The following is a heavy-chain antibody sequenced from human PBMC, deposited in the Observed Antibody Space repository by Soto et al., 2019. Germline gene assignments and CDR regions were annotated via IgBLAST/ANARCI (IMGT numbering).Heavy chain of an antibody. CDR1: VLTFGDYA. J-gene: IGHJ4*02. CDR2: IRSKAYGGTT. CDR3: TRTWELLYFFDF. V-gene: IGHV3-49*03. Sequence: GSLRRSCTAPVLTFGDYALSWFRQATGKGLEWVGFIRSKAYGGTTEYAASVKGRFTISRDDSKSIAYLQMNSLKPEDTAVYYCTRTWELLYFFDFWGQGTLVTVTS. D-gene: IGHD1-26*01.